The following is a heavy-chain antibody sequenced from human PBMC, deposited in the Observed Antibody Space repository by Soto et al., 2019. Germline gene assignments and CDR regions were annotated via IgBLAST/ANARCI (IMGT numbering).Heavy chain of an antibody. CDR1: GGTFSSYA. D-gene: IGHD3-22*01. CDR2: IIPIFGTA. Sequence: ASVKVSCKASGGTFSSYAISCVRQAPGQGLEWMGGIIPIFGTANYAQKFQGRVTITADESTSTAYMELSSLRSEDTAVYYCVINSYYYDSRGYYHWFDPWGQGTLVTVS. V-gene: IGHV1-69*13. CDR3: VINSYYYDSRGYYHWFDP. J-gene: IGHJ5*02.